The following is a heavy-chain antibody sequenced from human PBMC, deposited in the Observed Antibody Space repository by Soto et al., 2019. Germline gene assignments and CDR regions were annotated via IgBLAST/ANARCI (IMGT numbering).Heavy chain of an antibody. D-gene: IGHD3-22*01. CDR1: GASISDYH. CDR3: ARNRGYFDSSAYYHWLDP. Sequence: PSETLSLTCSVSGASISDYHWTWMRQPAGKGLEWIGHIYTSGTASYNASLKSRVTMSVDSSKNQLSLKLTSVTAADTAVYYCARNRGYFDSSAYYHWLDPWGQGTLVTVSS. CDR2: IYTSGTA. J-gene: IGHJ5*02. V-gene: IGHV4-4*07.